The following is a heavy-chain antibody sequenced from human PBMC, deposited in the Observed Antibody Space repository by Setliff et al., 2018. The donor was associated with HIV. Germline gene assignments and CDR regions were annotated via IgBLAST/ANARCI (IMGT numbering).Heavy chain of an antibody. J-gene: IGHJ4*02. CDR3: ASVRGDYGVDY. D-gene: IGHD4-17*01. CDR2: IYYSGGT. V-gene: IGHV4-59*01. CDR1: GGSISSYY. Sequence: NPSETLSLTCTVSGGSISSYYWSWIRQPPGKGLEWIGYIYYSGGTNYNPSLKSRVTISVDTSKNQFSLKLSSVTAADTAVYYCASVRGDYGVDYWGQGTLVTVSS.